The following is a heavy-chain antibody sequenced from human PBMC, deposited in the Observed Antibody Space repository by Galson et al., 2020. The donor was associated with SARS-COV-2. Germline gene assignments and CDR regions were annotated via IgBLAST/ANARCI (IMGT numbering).Heavy chain of an antibody. J-gene: IGHJ4*02. D-gene: IGHD1-26*01. CDR1: GFTFSSYA. CDR2: ISYDGSNK. Sequence: GESLKISCAASGFTFSSYAMHWVRQAPGKGLEWVAVISYDGSNKYYADSVKGRFTISRDNSKNTLYLQMNSLRAEDTAVYYCARPYSGSYTTLLDCWGQGTLVTVSS. V-gene: IGHV3-30*01. CDR3: ARPYSGSYTTLLDC.